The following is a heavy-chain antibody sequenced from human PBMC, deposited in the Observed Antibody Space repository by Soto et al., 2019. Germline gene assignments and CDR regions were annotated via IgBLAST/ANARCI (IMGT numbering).Heavy chain of an antibody. CDR3: ARVGDRDNGMDV. Sequence: SDTLSLTCTVSGGSISSGDYYWSWIRQPPGKGLEWIGYIYYSGSTYYNPSLKSRVTISVDTSKNQFSLKLSSVTPEDTAVYYCARVGDRDNGMDVWGQGTTVTVSS. D-gene: IGHD3-16*01. J-gene: IGHJ6*02. V-gene: IGHV4-30-4*02. CDR1: GGSISSGDYY. CDR2: IYYSGST.